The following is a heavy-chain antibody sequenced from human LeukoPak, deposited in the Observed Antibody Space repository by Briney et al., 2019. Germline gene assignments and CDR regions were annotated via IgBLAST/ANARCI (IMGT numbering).Heavy chain of an antibody. CDR1: GFTFSSYG. Sequence: GSLRLSCAASGFTFSSYGMHWIRQPPGKGLEWIGYIYYSGSTNYNPSLKSRVTISVDTSKNQFSLKLSSVTAADTAVYYCARERSGYSYAFDIWGQGTMVTVSS. CDR2: IYYSGST. V-gene: IGHV4-59*01. J-gene: IGHJ3*02. CDR3: ARERSGYSYAFDI. D-gene: IGHD5-18*01.